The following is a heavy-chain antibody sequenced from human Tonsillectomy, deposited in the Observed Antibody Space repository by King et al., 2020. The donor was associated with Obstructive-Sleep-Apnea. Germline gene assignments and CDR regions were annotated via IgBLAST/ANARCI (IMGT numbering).Heavy chain of an antibody. CDR2: IHPNGGCS. CDR3: ARGCLVAASFDY. Sequence: QLVQSGAEVKGPGASVKVSCKASGYTFASYYMHWVPTAPGQGLELLGMIHPNGGCSRCAQKFKGRVTMTRDTFTGTVYKELSSLRSEDTAVYYCARGCLVAASFDYWGQGTLVTVSS. V-gene: IGHV1-46*01. J-gene: IGHJ4*02. CDR1: GYTFASYY. D-gene: IGHD2-15*01.